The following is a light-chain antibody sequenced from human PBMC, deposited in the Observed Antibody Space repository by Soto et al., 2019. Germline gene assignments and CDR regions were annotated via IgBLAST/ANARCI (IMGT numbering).Light chain of an antibody. CDR3: QQSYSTPRT. CDR1: QSISSF. Sequence: DIQMTQSPSSLSASVGDRVTITCRASQSISSFLNWYQKKPGKAPKLLIYAASSLQSGVPLRFSGSGSGTDFTLTISSLQPEGFATYYCQQSYSTPRTFGQGTKVEIK. J-gene: IGKJ1*01. V-gene: IGKV1-39*01. CDR2: AAS.